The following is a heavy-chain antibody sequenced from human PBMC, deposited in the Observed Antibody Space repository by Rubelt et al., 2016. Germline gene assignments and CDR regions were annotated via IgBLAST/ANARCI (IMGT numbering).Heavy chain of an antibody. CDR3: ARPRIRNYDFWSSYYAFDS. CDR1: GGSFSGYY. D-gene: IGHD3-3*01. Sequence: QVQLQQWGAGLLKPSETLSLTCAVYGGSFSGYYRSWIRQPPGKGLEWIGEINHTGSTNYNPSLKSRVTISIDTSKNQLSLKGSSVTAADTAVYYCARPRIRNYDFWSSYYAFDSWGQGTLVTVSS. V-gene: IGHV4-34*01. J-gene: IGHJ4*02. CDR2: INHTGST.